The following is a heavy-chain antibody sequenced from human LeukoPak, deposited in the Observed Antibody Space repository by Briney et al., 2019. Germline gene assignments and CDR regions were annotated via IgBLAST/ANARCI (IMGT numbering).Heavy chain of an antibody. V-gene: IGHV5-51*01. CDR2: IYPGDSDA. CDR1: GYSFTSYW. J-gene: IGHJ3*02. CDR3: ATPFTVVVAATGPDAFDI. Sequence: GESLKISCKGSGYSFTSYWIGWVRQMPGKGLEWMGIIYPGDSDARYSPSFQGQVTISADKSISTAYLQWSSLKASDTAMYYCATPFTVVVAATGPDAFDIWGQGTMVTVSS. D-gene: IGHD2-15*01.